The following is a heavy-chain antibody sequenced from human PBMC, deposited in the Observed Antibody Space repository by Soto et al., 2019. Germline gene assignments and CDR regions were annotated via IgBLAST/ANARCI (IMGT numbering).Heavy chain of an antibody. CDR3: ARGGYELDY. V-gene: IGHV4-31*03. CDR2: IYYSGST. Sequence: QVQLQESGPGLVKPSQTLSLTCTVSGGSISRGGYYWNWIRQHPGKGLEWIGYIYYSGSTYYNPSLKSRITISVDTSKNQCSLKLSSVTAADTAVYYWARGGYELDYCGQGTLVTVSS. D-gene: IGHD5-12*01. J-gene: IGHJ4*02. CDR1: GGSISRGGYY.